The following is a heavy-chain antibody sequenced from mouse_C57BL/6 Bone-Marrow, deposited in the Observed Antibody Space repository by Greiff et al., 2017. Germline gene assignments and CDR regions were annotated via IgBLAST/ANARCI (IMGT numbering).Heavy chain of an antibody. Sequence: VQLQQSGAELVRPGASVKLSCTASGFNIKDDYMHWVKQRPEQGLEWIGWLDPENGDTESASKFQGKATITLDTSSNTAYLQLSSLTSEDTAVYYCTRIAYWGQGTLVTVSA. CDR3: TRIAY. CDR2: LDPENGDT. CDR1: GFNIKDDY. J-gene: IGHJ3*01. V-gene: IGHV14-4*01.